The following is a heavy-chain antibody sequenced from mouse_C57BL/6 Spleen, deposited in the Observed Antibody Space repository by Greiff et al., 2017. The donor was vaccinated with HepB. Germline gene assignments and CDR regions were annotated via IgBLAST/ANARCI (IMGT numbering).Heavy chain of an antibody. CDR2: INPSTGGT. Sequence: EVQLKQSGPELVKPGASVKISCKASGYSFTGYYMNWVKQSPEKSLEWIGEINPSTGGTTYNQKFKAKATLTVDKSSSTAYMQLKSLTSEDSAVYYCARFGYDYPYAMDYWGQGTSVTVSS. V-gene: IGHV1-42*01. J-gene: IGHJ4*01. CDR1: GYSFTGYY. CDR3: ARFGYDYPYAMDY. D-gene: IGHD2-4*01.